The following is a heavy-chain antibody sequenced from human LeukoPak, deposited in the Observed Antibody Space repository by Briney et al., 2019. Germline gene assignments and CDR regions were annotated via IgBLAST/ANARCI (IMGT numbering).Heavy chain of an antibody. CDR3: ARAYYDSGAFDY. CDR1: GYTFINYG. CDR2: ISTYNGNT. V-gene: IGHV1-18*01. D-gene: IGHD3-22*01. Sequence: ASVPVTCKASGYTFINYGISWVRQAPGQGLEWMGWISTYNGNTNYAQKLQGRVTMTTDTSTSTAYMELRSLRSDDTAVYYCARAYYDSGAFDYWGQGTLFSVSS. J-gene: IGHJ4*02.